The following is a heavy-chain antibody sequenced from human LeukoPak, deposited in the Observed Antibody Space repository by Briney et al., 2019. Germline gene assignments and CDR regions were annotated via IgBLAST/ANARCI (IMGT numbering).Heavy chain of an antibody. CDR2: INHSGST. CDR1: GGSFSGYY. Sequence: SETLSLTCAVYGGSFSGYYWSWIRQPPGKGLEWIGEINHSGSTNYNPSLKSRVTISVDTSKNQFSLKLSSVTAADTAVYYCGGGSYSFSYYYYYMDVWGKGTTVTVSS. D-gene: IGHD1-26*01. CDR3: GGGSYSFSYYYYYMDV. J-gene: IGHJ6*03. V-gene: IGHV4-34*01.